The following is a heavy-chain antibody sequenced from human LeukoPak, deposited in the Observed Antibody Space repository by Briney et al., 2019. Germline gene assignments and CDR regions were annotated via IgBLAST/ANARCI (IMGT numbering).Heavy chain of an antibody. CDR3: ARPYCATNACPFEF. CDR2: IFHTGTA. Sequence: PSETLSLNCTVSGGSICTYHWSRIRQPPGKGLECLGFIFHTGTANYNPSLNSRVTISVDTSKNQFSLNLSSVTAADTAVYYCARPYCATNACPFEFWGQGTLVTVSS. CDR1: GGSICTYH. V-gene: IGHV4-59*08. J-gene: IGHJ4*02. D-gene: IGHD2-21*01.